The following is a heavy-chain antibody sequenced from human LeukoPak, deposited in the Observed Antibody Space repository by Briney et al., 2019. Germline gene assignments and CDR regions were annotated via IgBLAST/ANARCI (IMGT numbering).Heavy chain of an antibody. Sequence: QPSETLSLTCAVSGYSISSGYYWSWIRQPAGKGLEWIGRIYTSGSTNYNPSLKSRVTISVDTSKNQFSLKLSSVTAADTAVYYCARADFWSGYSSTYWGQGTLVTVSS. D-gene: IGHD3-3*01. CDR3: ARADFWSGYSSTY. CDR1: GYSISSGYY. J-gene: IGHJ4*02. CDR2: IYTSGST. V-gene: IGHV4-61*02.